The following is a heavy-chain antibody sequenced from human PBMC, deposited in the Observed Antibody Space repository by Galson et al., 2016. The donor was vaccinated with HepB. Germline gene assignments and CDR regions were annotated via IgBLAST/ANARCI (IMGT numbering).Heavy chain of an antibody. J-gene: IGHJ4*02. CDR1: GFIFSSCG. D-gene: IGHD1-26*01. CDR3: AKDVGGEAFFEY. Sequence: SLRLSCAASGFIFSSCGMSWVRQAPRKGLEWVSTISDSGSNTHCADSVGGRFTISRDNYKNTLYPQMKSLRAEDTAVYYCAKDVGGEAFFEYWGQGALVTASS. CDR2: ISDSGSNT. V-gene: IGHV3-23*01.